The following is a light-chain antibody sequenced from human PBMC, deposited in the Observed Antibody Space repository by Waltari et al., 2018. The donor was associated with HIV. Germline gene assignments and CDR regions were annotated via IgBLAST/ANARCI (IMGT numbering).Light chain of an antibody. Sequence: QTVVTQEPSLSVPPGGTVTLTCGLSSGSVSTSYYPSWYQQTPGQAPRPLIYSTNTRSSGVPDRFSGSSLGNKAALTITGAQADDESDYYCVLYMGSDVWVCGGGTKLTVL. CDR3: VLYMGSDVWV. J-gene: IGLJ3*02. CDR2: STN. V-gene: IGLV8-61*01. CDR1: SGSVSTSYY.